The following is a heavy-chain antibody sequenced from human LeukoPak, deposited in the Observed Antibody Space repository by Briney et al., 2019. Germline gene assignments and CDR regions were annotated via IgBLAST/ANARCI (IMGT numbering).Heavy chain of an antibody. D-gene: IGHD4-17*01. V-gene: IGHV3-23*01. CDR1: GFTFSSYG. CDR3: AKDNGDGYYFDY. J-gene: IGHJ4*02. Sequence: GGSLRLSCAASGFTFSSYGMSWVRQAPGKGLEWVSAISGSGGSTYYADSVKGRFTISRDNSKNTLYLQMNSLRAEDTAVYYCAKDNGDGYYFDYWGQGTLVTVSS. CDR2: ISGSGGST.